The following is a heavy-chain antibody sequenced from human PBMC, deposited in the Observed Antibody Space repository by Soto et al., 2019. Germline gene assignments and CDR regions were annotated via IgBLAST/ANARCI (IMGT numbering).Heavy chain of an antibody. V-gene: IGHV3-23*01. D-gene: IGHD3-10*01. CDR3: AKQRAGYGSGSDTFYFDF. Sequence: SLILSCSTSGFTFSTYAMNWVRQAPGKGLEWVSALSGSGGTTYYADSVRGRFTISRDNSKNTLLLQMSSLRAEDTALYYCAKQRAGYGSGSDTFYFDFWGQGTLVTVSS. CDR2: LSGSGGTT. CDR1: GFTFSTYA. J-gene: IGHJ4*02.